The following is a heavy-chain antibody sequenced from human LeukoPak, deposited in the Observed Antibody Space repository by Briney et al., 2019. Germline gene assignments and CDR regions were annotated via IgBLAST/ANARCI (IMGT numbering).Heavy chain of an antibody. D-gene: IGHD1-26*01. CDR2: ISSNGGST. CDR3: ARGPIVGATRPYYFDY. V-gene: IGHV3-64*04. CDR1: GFTFSSYA. Sequence: GGSLRLSCSAPGFTFSSYAMHWVRQAPRKGLEYVSAISSNGGSTYYADSVKSRFTLSRDNAKNTLHREMRSLRAEDTAVYYCARGPIVGATRPYYFDYWGQGILVTVSS. J-gene: IGHJ4*02.